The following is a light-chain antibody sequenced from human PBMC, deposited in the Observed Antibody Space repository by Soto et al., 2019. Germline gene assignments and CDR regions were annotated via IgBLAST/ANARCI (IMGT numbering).Light chain of an antibody. Sequence: PGERATLSCRASRSSASSYLAWYQHKPGQAPRLLIYAASIRATGVPDRFSGSGSGTDFTLTISRLEPEDSAVYYCQQYGASPPYTFGQGTKVDIK. CDR1: RSSASSY. V-gene: IGKV3-20*01. CDR2: AAS. CDR3: QQYGASPPYT. J-gene: IGKJ2*01.